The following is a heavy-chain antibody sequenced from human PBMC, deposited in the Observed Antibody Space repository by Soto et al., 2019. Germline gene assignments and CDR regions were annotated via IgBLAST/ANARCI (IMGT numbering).Heavy chain of an antibody. D-gene: IGHD3-10*01. CDR2: ISSDGSNK. J-gene: IGHJ6*02. V-gene: IGHV3-30*18. CDR3: AKVPELLYYYYGMDV. CDR1: GFTFSSYG. Sequence: QVQLVESGGGVVQPGRSLRLSCAASGFTFSSYGMHWVRQAPGKGLEWVAVISSDGSNKYYADSVKGRFTISSDNSKNTLYRQMNSLRAEDSAVYYCAKVPELLYYYYGMDVWGQGTTITVSS.